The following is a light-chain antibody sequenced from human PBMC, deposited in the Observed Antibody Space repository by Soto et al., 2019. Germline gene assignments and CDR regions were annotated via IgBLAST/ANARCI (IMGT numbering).Light chain of an antibody. CDR2: DAS. V-gene: IGKV3-11*01. CDR3: PPRSTCHLIP. Sequence: EIVLTQSPVTLSLSPWERSTLSCSSSQSVSSYLAWYQQKPGKAPRLLIYDASNRATGIPARFSGSGSGTDLTLTISSLEPADFAVYYCPPRSTCHLIPFGQGTRPAI. CDR1: QSVSSY. J-gene: IGKJ5*01.